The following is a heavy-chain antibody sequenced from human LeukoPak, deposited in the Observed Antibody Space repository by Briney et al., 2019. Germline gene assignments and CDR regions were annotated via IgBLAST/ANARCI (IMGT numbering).Heavy chain of an antibody. D-gene: IGHD2-2*01. V-gene: IGHV5-51*01. CDR2: IYPGDSDT. CDR1: GYSFTSHW. CDR3: ARFRGYCTSRDAFDV. J-gene: IGHJ3*01. Sequence: GESLKISCKGSGYSFTSHWIGWVRQMPGRGLEWMGLIYPGDSDTRYSPSLQGQVTISADRSITTAYLHWGSLQASDTVMYAGARFRGYCTSRDAFDVWSQGTMVTVS.